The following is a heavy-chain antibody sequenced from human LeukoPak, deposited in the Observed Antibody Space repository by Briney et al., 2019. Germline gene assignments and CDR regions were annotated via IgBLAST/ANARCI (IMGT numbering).Heavy chain of an antibody. CDR3: GKNRYSGSLSPFDI. D-gene: IGHD1-26*01. J-gene: IGHJ3*02. CDR1: GFPFRDYY. Sequence: GGSLRLSCAASGFPFRDYYMTWVRQTLAKGLESVSSTSAGGDITHYAESVKGRFTISRDNSKSTLYLQMNSLRAEDTAVYYCGKNRYSGSLSPFDIWGQGTMVTVSS. V-gene: IGHV3-23*01. CDR2: TSAGGDIT.